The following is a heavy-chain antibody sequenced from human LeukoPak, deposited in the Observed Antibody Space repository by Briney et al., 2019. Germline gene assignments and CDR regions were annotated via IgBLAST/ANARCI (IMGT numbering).Heavy chain of an antibody. Sequence: GGSLRLSCAASGFTFSSYWMSWVRQAPGKGLEWVANIKQDGSEKYYVDSVKGRFTISRDNAKNSLYLQMNSLRAEDTAVYYCAKPYWGSSTSPDYWGQGTLVTVSS. J-gene: IGHJ4*02. V-gene: IGHV3-7*03. CDR2: IKQDGSEK. CDR3: AKPYWGSSTSPDY. CDR1: GFTFSSYW. D-gene: IGHD2-2*01.